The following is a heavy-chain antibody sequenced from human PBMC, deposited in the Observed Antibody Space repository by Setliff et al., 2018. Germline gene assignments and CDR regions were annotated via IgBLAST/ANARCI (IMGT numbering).Heavy chain of an antibody. V-gene: IGHV1-69*13. J-gene: IGHJ5*02. CDR1: GGTFSSKA. D-gene: IGHD4-17*01. CDR2: FIPSFGTA. Sequence: SVKVSCKASGGTFSSKAISWVRQAPGQGLEWMGGFIPSFGTANYAQKFQGRLTITADESTSTAYMELNSLSSEDTAIYYCARDSYGDNLPYNWFAPWGQGTLVTVSS. CDR3: ARDSYGDNLPYNWFAP.